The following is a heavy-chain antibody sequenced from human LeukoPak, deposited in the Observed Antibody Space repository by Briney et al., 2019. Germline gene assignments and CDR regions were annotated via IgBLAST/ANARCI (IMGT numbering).Heavy chain of an antibody. CDR3: ARADCSSTSCYAY. V-gene: IGHV1-8*02. Sequence: ASVKVSCKASGYTFTSYGITWVRQAPGQGLEWMGWMNPNSGNTGYAQKFQGRVTMTRNTSISTAYMELSSLRSEDTAVYYCARADCSSTSCYAYWGQGTLVTVSS. J-gene: IGHJ4*02. CDR2: MNPNSGNT. CDR1: GYTFTSYG. D-gene: IGHD2-2*01.